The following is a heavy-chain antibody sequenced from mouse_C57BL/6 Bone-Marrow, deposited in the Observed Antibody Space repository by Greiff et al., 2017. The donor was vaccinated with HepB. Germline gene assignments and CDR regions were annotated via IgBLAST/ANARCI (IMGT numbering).Heavy chain of an antibody. J-gene: IGHJ1*03. Sequence: EVQLKQSGTVLARPGASVKMSCKTSGYTFTSYWMHWVKQRPGQGLEWIGAIYPGNSDTSYNQKFKGKAKLTAVTSASTAYMELSSLTNEDSAVYYCKGVVPSYWYFDVWGTGTTVTVSS. D-gene: IGHD1-1*01. CDR1: GYTFTSYW. CDR2: IYPGNSDT. V-gene: IGHV1-5*01. CDR3: KGVVPSYWYFDV.